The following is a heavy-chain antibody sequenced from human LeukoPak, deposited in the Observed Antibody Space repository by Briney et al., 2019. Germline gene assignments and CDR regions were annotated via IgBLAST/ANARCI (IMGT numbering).Heavy chain of an antibody. CDR3: ARGYFDWLSFDY. V-gene: IGHV4-59*01. CDR1: GGSISTYW. Sequence: SETLSLTCTVSGGSISTYWWTWIRQPPGKGLEWLGYIHYSGNNNYNPSLKSRLTMSVDTSKNHFSLNLNSVTAADTAVYYCARGYFDWLSFDYWGQGVPVAVSS. J-gene: IGHJ4*02. D-gene: IGHD3-9*01. CDR2: IHYSGNN.